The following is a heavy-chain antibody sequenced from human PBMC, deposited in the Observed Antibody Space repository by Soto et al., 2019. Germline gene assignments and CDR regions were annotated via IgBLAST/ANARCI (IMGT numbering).Heavy chain of an antibody. Sequence: EVQLLESGGGLVQPGGSLRLSCAASGFTFSSYTMSWVRQVPGKGLEWVSSISDSGDSTYYADSVKGRFTISRDNSKKTLYLQMNSLRVEDTALYYCAKPQWELPDWGQGTLVTVSS. CDR2: ISDSGDST. D-gene: IGHD1-26*01. CDR1: GFTFSSYT. CDR3: AKPQWELPD. V-gene: IGHV3-23*01. J-gene: IGHJ4*02.